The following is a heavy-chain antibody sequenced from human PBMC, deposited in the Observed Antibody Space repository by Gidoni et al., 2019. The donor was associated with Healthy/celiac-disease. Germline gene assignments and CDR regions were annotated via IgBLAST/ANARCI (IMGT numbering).Heavy chain of an antibody. Sequence: EVQLVESGGGLVKPGGSLRLSCAASGFTFSNAWMSWVRQAPGKGLEWVGRIKSKTDGGTTDYAAPVKGRFTISRDDSKNTLYLQMNSLKTEDTAVYYCTTEGDYEGWNYYYYGMDVWGQGTTVTVSS. J-gene: IGHJ6*02. CDR2: IKSKTDGGTT. D-gene: IGHD4-17*01. V-gene: IGHV3-15*01. CDR1: GFTFSNAW. CDR3: TTEGDYEGWNYYYYGMDV.